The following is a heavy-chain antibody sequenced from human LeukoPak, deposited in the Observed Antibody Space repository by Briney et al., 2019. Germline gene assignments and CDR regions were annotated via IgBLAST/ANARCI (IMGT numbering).Heavy chain of an antibody. CDR1: GYSISSGYY. CDR2: LYYSGNT. J-gene: IGHJ6*03. V-gene: IGHV4-38-2*01. CDR3: ARVVRSSTWDHYYYYYMDV. Sequence: NSSETLSLTCAVSGYSISSGYYWGWIRQPPGKGLEWIGSLYYSGNTYYNPSLKSRVTISVDTSKNQFSLKLSSVTAADTAVYYCARVVRSSTWDHYYYYYMDVWGKGTTVTVSS. D-gene: IGHD2-15*01.